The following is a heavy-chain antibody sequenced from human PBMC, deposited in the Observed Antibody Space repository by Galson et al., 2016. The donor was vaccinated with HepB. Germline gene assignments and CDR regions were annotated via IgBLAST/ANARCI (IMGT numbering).Heavy chain of an antibody. CDR2: IHGGNGNT. D-gene: IGHD6-13*01. V-gene: IGHV1-3*01. J-gene: IGHJ4*02. CDR1: GYTFSIYG. Sequence: CKASGYTFSIYGMHWVRQAPGQSLEWMGWIHGGNGNTKYSQRFQDRVTITKDTSANTAYMEVSSLRSEDTAVYFCARDRYGRAAAGTMDSWGQGTLVTVSS. CDR3: ARDRYGRAAAGTMDS.